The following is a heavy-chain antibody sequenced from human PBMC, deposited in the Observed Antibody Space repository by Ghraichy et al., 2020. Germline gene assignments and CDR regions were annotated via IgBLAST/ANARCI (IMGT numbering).Heavy chain of an antibody. CDR1: GFTFSSYA. V-gene: IGHV3-23*01. J-gene: IGHJ6*02. CDR2: ISGSGGST. Sequence: GGSLRLSCAASGFTFSSYAMSWVRQAPGKGLEWVSAISGSGGSTYYADSVKGRFTISRDNSKNTLYLQMNSLRAEDTAVYYCAKVEVYYYDSSGYDPVGGMDVWGQGTTVTVSS. CDR3: AKVEVYYYDSSGYDPVGGMDV. D-gene: IGHD3-22*01.